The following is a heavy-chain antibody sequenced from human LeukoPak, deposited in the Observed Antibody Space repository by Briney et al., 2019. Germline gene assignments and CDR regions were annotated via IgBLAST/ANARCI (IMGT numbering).Heavy chain of an antibody. CDR3: ARDLGQYELLLPLDF. Sequence: ASVKVSCKASGYTFNTYGISWVRQAPGQGLEWMGWISPYNGNTNYAQRLQDRVTMTTDTSTNTAYMELRSLRSDDTAVYYCARDLGQYELLLPLDFWGQGTLVTVSS. J-gene: IGHJ4*02. D-gene: IGHD2-15*01. CDR1: GYTFNTYG. CDR2: ISPYNGNT. V-gene: IGHV1-18*01.